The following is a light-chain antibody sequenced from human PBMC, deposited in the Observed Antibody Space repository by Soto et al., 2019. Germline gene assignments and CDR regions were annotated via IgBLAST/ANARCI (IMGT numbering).Light chain of an antibody. V-gene: IGKV1-9*01. Sequence: DIHVTQSPSFLSASVVDRVTITCRPSQAVPNNMAWYQQKPGKPPKLLIYEESTLHSGVPSRFSGRKSGTQFTLTIDSLQPEDFATYYCQQVKTYPRTFGGGTKVDIK. CDR1: QAVPNN. J-gene: IGKJ4*01. CDR3: QQVKTYPRT. CDR2: EES.